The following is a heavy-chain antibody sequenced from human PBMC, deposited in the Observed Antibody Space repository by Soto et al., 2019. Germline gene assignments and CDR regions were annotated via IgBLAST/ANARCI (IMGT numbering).Heavy chain of an antibody. CDR2: ISASGSGT. CDR3: AKVHYYDSTGYFRHFDS. J-gene: IGHJ4*02. V-gene: IGHV3-23*01. D-gene: IGHD3-22*01. Sequence: LRLSCAASGFTFGSYAMSWVRQAPGKGLEWVSIISASGSGTYSRDSVKGRFAISRDNSRNTLHLQMNSLRPEDTAVYFCAKVHYYDSTGYFRHFDSWGQGTQVTVP. CDR1: GFTFGSYA.